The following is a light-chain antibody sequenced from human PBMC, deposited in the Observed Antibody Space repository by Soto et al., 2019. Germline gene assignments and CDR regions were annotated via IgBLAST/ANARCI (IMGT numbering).Light chain of an antibody. CDR3: QQSYSFPWT. Sequence: DIQMTQSPSSLSASVGDRVTITCRASQSISTYLNWYQQKPGKAPKLLIYAASSLQSGVPSRFSGSGSGTDFTLTNSSLQPEDFATYYCQQSYSFPWTFGQGTKVEIK. CDR1: QSISTY. CDR2: AAS. J-gene: IGKJ1*01. V-gene: IGKV1-39*01.